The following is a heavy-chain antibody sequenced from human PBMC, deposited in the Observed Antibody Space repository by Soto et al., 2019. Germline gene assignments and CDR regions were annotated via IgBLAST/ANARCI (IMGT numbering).Heavy chain of an antibody. CDR3: ARDRAPYRDGMDV. J-gene: IGHJ6*02. D-gene: IGHD2-2*02. CDR2: IYYSGST. CDR1: GGSISSYY. V-gene: IGHV4-59*01. Sequence: SETLSLTYTVSGGSISSYYWSLLRPPPGKGLEWIGYIYYSGSTNYNPSFKSRVTISVDTSKNQFSLKLSSVIAADTAVYYCARDRAPYRDGMDVWGQGTTVNVSS.